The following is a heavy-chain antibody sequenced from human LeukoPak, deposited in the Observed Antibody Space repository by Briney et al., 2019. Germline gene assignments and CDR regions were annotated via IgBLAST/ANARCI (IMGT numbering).Heavy chain of an antibody. D-gene: IGHD3-10*01. CDR1: GYTFTSYA. CDR2: IIPILGIA. Sequence: GASVKVSCKASGYTFTSYAISWVRQAPGQGLEWMGRIIPILGIANYAQKFQGRVTITADKSTSTAYMELSSLRSEDTAVYYCAREEVVRGVIRCWFDPWGQGTLVTVSS. V-gene: IGHV1-69*04. CDR3: AREEVVRGVIRCWFDP. J-gene: IGHJ5*02.